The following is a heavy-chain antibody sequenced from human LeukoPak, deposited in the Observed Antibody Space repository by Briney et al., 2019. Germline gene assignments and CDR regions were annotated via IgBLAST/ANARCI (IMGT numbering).Heavy chain of an antibody. J-gene: IGHJ4*02. V-gene: IGHV3-30*04. Sequence: GGSLRLSCAASGFTFSSYAVRWVRQAPGKGLEWVAVISYDGSDKYYADSVKGRFTISRDNSQNTLYLQMNSLRAEDTAVYYCARGSSSWLSYFDYCGQGTLVTVSS. CDR2: ISYDGSDK. CDR1: GFTFSSYA. D-gene: IGHD6-13*01. CDR3: ARGSSSWLSYFDY.